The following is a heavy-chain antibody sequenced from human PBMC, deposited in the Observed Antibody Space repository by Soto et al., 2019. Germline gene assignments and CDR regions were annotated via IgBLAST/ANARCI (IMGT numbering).Heavy chain of an antibody. V-gene: IGHV4-59*01. Sequence: SETLSLTCTVSGGSISSYYWSWIRQPPGKGLEWIGYIYYSGSTNYNPSLKSRVTISVDTSKNQFSLKLSSVTAADTAVYYCANLYSSGWYFDYWGQGTLVTVSS. J-gene: IGHJ4*02. D-gene: IGHD6-19*01. CDR3: ANLYSSGWYFDY. CDR1: GGSISSYY. CDR2: IYYSGST.